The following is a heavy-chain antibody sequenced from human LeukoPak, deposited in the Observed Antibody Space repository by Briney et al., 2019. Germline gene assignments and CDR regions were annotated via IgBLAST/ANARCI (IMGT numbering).Heavy chain of an antibody. CDR2: MNPNSGNT. CDR1: GYTFTSYD. J-gene: IGHJ5*02. V-gene: IGHV1-8*01. CDR3: ARAVLGYCSGGSCYDGESLNWFDP. D-gene: IGHD2-15*01. Sequence: ASVKVSCTASGYTFTSYDINWVRQAPGQGLEWMGWMNPNSGNTGYAQKFQGRVTMTRNTSISTAYMELSSLRSEDTAVYYCARAVLGYCSGGSCYDGESLNWFDPWGQGTLVTVSS.